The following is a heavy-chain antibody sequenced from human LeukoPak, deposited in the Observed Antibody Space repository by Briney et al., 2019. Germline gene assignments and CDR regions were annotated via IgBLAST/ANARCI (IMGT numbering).Heavy chain of an antibody. Sequence: PGRSLRLSCAASGFTFSSYSMNWVRQAPGKGLEWVSSISSSSSYIYYADSVKGRFTISRDNAKNSLYLQMNSLRAEDTAVYYCARGGGYCSGGSCYEYWGQGTLVTVSS. CDR1: GFTFSSYS. J-gene: IGHJ4*02. D-gene: IGHD2-15*01. CDR2: ISSSSSYI. V-gene: IGHV3-21*01. CDR3: ARGGGYCSGGSCYEY.